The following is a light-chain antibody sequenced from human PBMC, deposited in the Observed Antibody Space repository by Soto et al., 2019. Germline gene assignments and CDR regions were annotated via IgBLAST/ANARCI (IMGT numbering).Light chain of an antibody. CDR2: GTS. J-gene: IGKJ2*01. CDR1: QTVSSSY. V-gene: IGKV3-20*01. Sequence: EIVLTQSPGTLSLSPGEGATLFCRASQTVSSSYLAWYQQKRGQAPRPLIYGTSNRATGIPDRFSGSGSGTDFTLTISRLEPEDFAVYHCQLYGSSPLYSFAQGTELEIK. CDR3: QLYGSSPLYS.